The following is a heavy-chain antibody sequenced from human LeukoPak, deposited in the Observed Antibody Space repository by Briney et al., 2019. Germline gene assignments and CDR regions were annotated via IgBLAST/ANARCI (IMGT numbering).Heavy chain of an antibody. CDR3: ARESRFLEWLLWDY. J-gene: IGHJ4*02. CDR1: GYTFTSYG. V-gene: IGHV1-18*01. CDR2: ISAYNGNT. Sequence: AASVKVSCKASGYTFTSYGISWVRQAPGQGLEWMGWISAYNGNTNYAQKLQGRVTMTTDTSTSTAYMELRSLRSDDTAVYYCARESRFLEWLLWDYWGQGTLVTVSS. D-gene: IGHD3-3*01.